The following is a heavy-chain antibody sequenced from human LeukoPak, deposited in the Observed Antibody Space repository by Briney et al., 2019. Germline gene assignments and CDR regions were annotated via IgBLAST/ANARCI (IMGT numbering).Heavy chain of an antibody. CDR1: GFTFDDYA. D-gene: IGHD1-26*01. Sequence: PGRSLRLSCAASGFTFDDYAMHWVRQAPGKGLEWVSGISWNSGSIGYADSVKGRFTISRDNAKNSLYLQMNSLRAEDTALYYCAKDRVGAKTGYFDYWGQGTLVTVSS. V-gene: IGHV3-9*01. CDR3: AKDRVGAKTGYFDY. CDR2: ISWNSGSI. J-gene: IGHJ4*02.